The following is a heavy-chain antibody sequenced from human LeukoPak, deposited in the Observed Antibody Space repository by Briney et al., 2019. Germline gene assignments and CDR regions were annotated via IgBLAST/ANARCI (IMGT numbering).Heavy chain of an antibody. V-gene: IGHV3-48*03. CDR1: GFTFSSYE. CDR3: ARLLYGPDY. Sequence: PAGGSLRLSCAASGFTFSSYEMNWVRQAPGKGLEWVSYISSSGSTVYYGDSVKGRFTISRDNAKNSLYLQMNSLRAEDTAVYYCARLLYGPDYWGQGTLVTVSS. D-gene: IGHD2-8*01. J-gene: IGHJ4*02. CDR2: ISSSGSTV.